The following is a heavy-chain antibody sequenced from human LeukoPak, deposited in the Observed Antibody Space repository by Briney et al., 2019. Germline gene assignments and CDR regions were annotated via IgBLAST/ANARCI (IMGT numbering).Heavy chain of an antibody. J-gene: IGHJ3*02. CDR3: ARDLGNPDSFSI. D-gene: IGHD7-27*01. V-gene: IGHV3-74*01. CDR2: INADGSTI. CDR1: GYNFSPFW. Sequence: GGSLRLSCAASGYNFSPFWMHWVRQAPGKGLVWVSHINADGSTIVYADTVKGRFTISRDNAKNTLFLQMDSLRAEDTAVYYCARDLGNPDSFSIWSQGTVVTVSS.